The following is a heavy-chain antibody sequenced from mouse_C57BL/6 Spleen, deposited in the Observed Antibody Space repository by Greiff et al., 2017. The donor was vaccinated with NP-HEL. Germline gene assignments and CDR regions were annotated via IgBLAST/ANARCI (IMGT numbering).Heavy chain of an antibody. CDR2: INPNNGGT. D-gene: IGHD2-4*01. V-gene: IGHV1-18*01. CDR3: ARSGSLYDYDEPLNY. CDR1: GYTFTDYN. Sequence: EVQLQQSGPELVKPGASVKIPCKASGYTFTDYNMDWVKQSHGKSLEWIGDINPNNGGTIYNQKFKGKATLTVEKSSSTAYMELRSLTSEDTAVYYCARSGSLYDYDEPLNYWGQGTTLTVSS. J-gene: IGHJ2*01.